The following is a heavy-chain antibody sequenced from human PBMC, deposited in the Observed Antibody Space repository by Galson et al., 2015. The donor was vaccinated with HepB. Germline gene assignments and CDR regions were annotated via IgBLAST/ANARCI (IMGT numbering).Heavy chain of an antibody. J-gene: IGHJ2*01. CDR1: GFTFSSYW. V-gene: IGHV3-7*01. Sequence: SLRLSCAASGFTFSSYWMSWVRQAPEKGLEWVANIKQDGSEKYYVDSVKGRFTISRDNAKNSLYLQMNSLRAEDTAVYYCARAPGAIPYWYFDLWGRGTLVTVSS. CDR3: ARAPGAIPYWYFDL. D-gene: IGHD1-26*01. CDR2: IKQDGSEK.